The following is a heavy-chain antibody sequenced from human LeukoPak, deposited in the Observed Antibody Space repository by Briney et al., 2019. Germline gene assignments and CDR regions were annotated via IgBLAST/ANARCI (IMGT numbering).Heavy chain of an antibody. V-gene: IGHV3-53*01. Sequence: GGSLRLSCAASGFTVSSNYMSWVRQAPGKGLEWVSVIYSGGTTNYADSVMGRFTISRDNSKNTLFLQMNSLRAEDTAVYYCARGGYSSSWYHFDYWGQGTLVTVSS. D-gene: IGHD6-13*01. CDR3: ARGGYSSSWYHFDY. CDR2: IYSGGTT. CDR1: GFTVSSNY. J-gene: IGHJ4*02.